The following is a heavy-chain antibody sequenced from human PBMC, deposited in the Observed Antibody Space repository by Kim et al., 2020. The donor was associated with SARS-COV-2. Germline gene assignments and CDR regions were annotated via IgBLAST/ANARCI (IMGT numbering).Heavy chain of an antibody. CDR1: GGSISSSSYY. V-gene: IGHV4-39*01. Sequence: SETLSLTCTVSGGSISSSSYYWGWIRQPPGKGLEWIGSIYYSGSTYYNPSLKSRVTISVDTSKNQFSLKLSSVTAADTAVYYCARHSAVAWYSSSPEDYWGQGPLVTVSS. CDR2: IYYSGST. CDR3: ARHSAVAWYSSSPEDY. D-gene: IGHD6-6*01. J-gene: IGHJ4*02.